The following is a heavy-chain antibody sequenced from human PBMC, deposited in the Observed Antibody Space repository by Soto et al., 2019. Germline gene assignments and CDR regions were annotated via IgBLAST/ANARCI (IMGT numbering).Heavy chain of an antibody. V-gene: IGHV1-2*02. CDR2: INPNSGVT. CDR3: ARGGGTILAPLP. D-gene: IGHD3-3*01. CDR1: GYTFTGYF. Sequence: ASVKVSCKASGYTFTGYFMHWVRQAPGQGLEWMGYINPNSGVTKYAQKFQGRVTLTRDTSINTAYMEMTMLTSDDTAVYYCARGGGTILAPLPWGQGTLVTVST. J-gene: IGHJ5*02.